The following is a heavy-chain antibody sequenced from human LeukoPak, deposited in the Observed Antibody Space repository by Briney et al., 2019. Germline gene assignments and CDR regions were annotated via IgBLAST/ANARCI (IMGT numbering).Heavy chain of an antibody. J-gene: IGHJ4*02. Sequence: ASVRVSSMDSGDTFTASYIQCVREAPGQGLEWMGWINPNSGGTNYAQKFQGRVTMTRDTSISTAYMELSRLTSDDAAVYYCAIEAIVRDYINSYYWGQGTLVTVSS. D-gene: IGHD4-11*01. CDR2: INPNSGGT. CDR1: GDTFTASY. V-gene: IGHV1-2*02. CDR3: AIEAIVRDYINSYY.